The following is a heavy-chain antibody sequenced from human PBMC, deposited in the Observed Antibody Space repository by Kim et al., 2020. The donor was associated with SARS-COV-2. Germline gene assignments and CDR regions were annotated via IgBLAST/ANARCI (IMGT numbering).Heavy chain of an antibody. V-gene: IGHV3-64*03. D-gene: IGHD4-4*01. CDR3: VKDSNSFSFDI. CDR2: T. Sequence: TYSADSVRGRFTFSRDNSKNMLSLQMDNLRVEDTAIYYCVKDSNSFSFDIWGQGTMVTVSS. J-gene: IGHJ3*02.